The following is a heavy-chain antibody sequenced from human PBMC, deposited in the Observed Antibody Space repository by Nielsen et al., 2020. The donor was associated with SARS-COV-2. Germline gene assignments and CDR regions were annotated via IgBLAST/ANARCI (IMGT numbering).Heavy chain of an antibody. CDR3: ASRRAQNYDFWSGYSFFDY. D-gene: IGHD3-3*01. Sequence: WLRQPPGKGLEWIGYIYYSGSTNYNPSLKSRVTISVDTSKNQFSLKLSSVTAADTAVYYCASRRAQNYDFWSGYSFFDYWGQGTLVTVSS. V-gene: IGHV4-59*01. J-gene: IGHJ4*02. CDR2: IYYSGST.